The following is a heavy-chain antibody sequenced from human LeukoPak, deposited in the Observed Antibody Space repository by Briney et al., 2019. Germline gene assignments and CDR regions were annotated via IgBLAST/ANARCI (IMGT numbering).Heavy chain of an antibody. J-gene: IGHJ5*02. V-gene: IGHV4-59*08. D-gene: IGHD2-15*01. CDR3: ARRGYCSGGSCYPTRFHWFDP. Sequence: SETLSLTCTVSGVSISSYYWSWIRQPPGKGLEWIGYIYYSGSTNYNPSLKSRVTISVDTSKNQFSLKLSSVTAADTAVYYCARRGYCSGGSCYPTRFHWFDPWGQGTLVTVSS. CDR1: GVSISSYY. CDR2: IYYSGST.